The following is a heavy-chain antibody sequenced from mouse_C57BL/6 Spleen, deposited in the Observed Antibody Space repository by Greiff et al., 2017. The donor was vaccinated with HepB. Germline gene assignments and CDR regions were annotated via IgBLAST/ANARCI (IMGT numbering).Heavy chain of an antibody. CDR1: GYTFTSYW. D-gene: IGHD3-3*01. CDR2: IHPNSGST. CDR3: ARWGGQSSDY. J-gene: IGHJ2*01. Sequence: QVQLQQSGAELVKPGASVKLSCKASGYTFTSYWMHWVKQRPGQGLEWIGMIHPNSGSTNYNEKFKSKATLTVDKSSSTAYMQLSSLTSEDSAVYYCARWGGQSSDYWGQGTTLTVSS. V-gene: IGHV1-64*01.